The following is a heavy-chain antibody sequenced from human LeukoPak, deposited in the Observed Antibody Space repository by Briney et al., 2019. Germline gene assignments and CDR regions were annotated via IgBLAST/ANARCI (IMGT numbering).Heavy chain of an antibody. CDR2: IYYSGST. CDR3: ARESGRYCSGGSCPDHFDY. D-gene: IGHD2-15*01. CDR1: GGSVSSGSYY. V-gene: IGHV4-61*01. J-gene: IGHJ4*02. Sequence: SETLSLTCTVSGGSVSSGSYYWSWLRQPPGQGLEWIVYIYYSGSTNHNPSLQSRVTISVDTSKNRFSLKLSSVTAADTAGYYCARESGRYCSGGSCPDHFDYWGQGTLVTVSS.